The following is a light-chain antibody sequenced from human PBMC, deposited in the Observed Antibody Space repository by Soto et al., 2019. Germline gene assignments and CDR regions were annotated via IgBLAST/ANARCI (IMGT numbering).Light chain of an antibody. J-gene: IGKJ4*01. Sequence: DIQMSQSPSSLSASVGDRVTITCQASQDISNYLNWYQHKPGKPPKLLIYDASNSETGVPSRFSGSKSGTAFTFTITSLQPEDIATYYCQQYDNLPFSFGGGTKVEIK. CDR3: QQYDNLPFS. CDR1: QDISNY. V-gene: IGKV1-33*01. CDR2: DAS.